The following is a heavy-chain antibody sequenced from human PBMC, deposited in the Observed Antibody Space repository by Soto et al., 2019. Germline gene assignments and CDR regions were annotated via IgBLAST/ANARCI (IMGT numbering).Heavy chain of an antibody. CDR2: IYYSGST. J-gene: IGHJ6*02. CDR1: GGSISSSSYY. Sequence: SETLSLTCTVSGGSISSSSYYWGWIRQPPGKGLEWIGSIYYSGSTYYNPSLKSRLTIFVDTSMNQFSLKLGSLTAADTAVFYRARHTISLVVVPARASGLDVWGQGTTVTGSS. V-gene: IGHV4-39*01. D-gene: IGHD2-2*01. CDR3: ARHTISLVVVPARASGLDV.